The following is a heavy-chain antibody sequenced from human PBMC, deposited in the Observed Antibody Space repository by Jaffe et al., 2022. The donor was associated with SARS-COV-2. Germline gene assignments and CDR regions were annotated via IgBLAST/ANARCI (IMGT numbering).Heavy chain of an antibody. CDR2: IYPGDSDT. Sequence: EVQLVQSGAEVKKPGESLKISCKGSGYSFTSYWIGWVRQMPGKGLEWMGIIYPGDSDTRYSPSFQGQVTISADKSISTAYLQWSSLKASDTAMYYCARQVVAPGDYYYYYYMDVWGKGTTVTVSS. CDR3: ARQVVAPGDYYYYYYMDV. D-gene: IGHD2-15*01. J-gene: IGHJ6*03. CDR1: GYSFTSYW. V-gene: IGHV5-51*01.